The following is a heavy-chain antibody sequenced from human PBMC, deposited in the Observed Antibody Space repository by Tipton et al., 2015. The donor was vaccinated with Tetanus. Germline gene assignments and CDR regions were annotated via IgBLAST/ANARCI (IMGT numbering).Heavy chain of an antibody. D-gene: IGHD3-9*01. CDR1: GGSVSSGSYY. V-gene: IGHV4-61*01. J-gene: IGHJ3*02. Sequence: TLSLTCTVSGGSVSSGSYYWSWIRQPPGKGLEWIGYIYYSGNTNYNPSLKSRVTITVDTSKNQFSLKLSSLTAADTAVYYCARAPDILTGYYAFDIWGQGAMVPVSS. CDR3: ARAPDILTGYYAFDI. CDR2: IYYSGNT.